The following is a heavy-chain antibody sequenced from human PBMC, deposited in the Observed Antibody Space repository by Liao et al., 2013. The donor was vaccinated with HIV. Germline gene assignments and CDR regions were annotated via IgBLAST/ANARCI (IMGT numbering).Heavy chain of an antibody. Sequence: QVQLQESGPGLVKPSQTLSLTCTVSGGSISSGDYYWSWIRQPPGKGLEWIGYIYYSGSTYYNPSLKSRVTISVHTSKNQFSLNLSSVTAADTAVYYCARDGVYYDSVWGSYRSDYFDYWGQGTLVTVSS. J-gene: IGHJ4*02. D-gene: IGHD3-16*02. CDR2: IYYSGST. V-gene: IGHV4-30-4*08. CDR3: ARDGVYYDSVWGSYRSDYFDY. CDR1: GGSISSGDYY.